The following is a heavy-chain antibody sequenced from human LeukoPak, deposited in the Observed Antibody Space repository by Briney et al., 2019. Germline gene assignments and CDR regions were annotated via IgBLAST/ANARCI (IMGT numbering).Heavy chain of an antibody. J-gene: IGHJ6*03. CDR2: INSDESTT. CDR3: ARDHHCSSTSCYLYYYYYYMDV. CDR1: GFTLSSYW. D-gene: IGHD2-2*01. Sequence: GGSLRLSCAASGFTLSSYWMHWVRQAPGKGLVWVSRINSDESTTNYADSVKGRFTISRDNAKNTLYLQMNSLRAEDTALYYCARDHHCSSTSCYLYYYYYYMDVWGKGTTVTVSS. V-gene: IGHV3-74*01.